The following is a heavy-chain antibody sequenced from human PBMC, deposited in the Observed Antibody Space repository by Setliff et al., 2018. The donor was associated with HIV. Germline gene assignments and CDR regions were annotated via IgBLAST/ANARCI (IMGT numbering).Heavy chain of an antibody. CDR2: IIPMLRVA. D-gene: IGHD1-1*01. J-gene: IGHJ6*03. V-gene: IGHV1-69*10. CDR3: ARGSNPTGNYDFYFLDV. Sequence: GASVKVSCKASGGTFRTYAISWVRQAPGQGLEWMGGIIPMLRVAKYAQNLQDRVTITADKSTGTAYMELRGLRSEDTAVYYCARGSNPTGNYDFYFLDVWGKGTTVTVSS. CDR1: GGTFRTYA.